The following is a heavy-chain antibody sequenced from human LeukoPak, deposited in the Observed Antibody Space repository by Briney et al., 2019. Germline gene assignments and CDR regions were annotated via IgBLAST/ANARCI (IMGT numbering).Heavy chain of an antibody. J-gene: IGHJ4*02. CDR2: INHSGST. D-gene: IGHD3-3*01. Sequence: SGTLSLTCAVYGGSFSGYYWSWIRQPPGKGLEWIGEINHSGSTNYNPSLKSRVTISVDTSKNQFSLKLSSVTAADTAVYYCARGNVTILDYWGQGTLVTVSS. CDR1: GGSFSGYY. V-gene: IGHV4-34*01. CDR3: ARGNVTILDY.